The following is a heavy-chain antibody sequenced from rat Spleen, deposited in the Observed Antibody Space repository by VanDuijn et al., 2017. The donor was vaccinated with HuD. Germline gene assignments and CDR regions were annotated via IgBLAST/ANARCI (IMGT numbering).Heavy chain of an antibody. Sequence: EVQLVESGGGLVQPGRSLKLSCAASGFTFSTFPMAWVRQAPTMGLEWVASISTGGGNTYYRDSVKGRFTISRDNAKSTLYLQMDSLRSEDTATYYCARHGYDGSYYYWDYWGQGVMVTVSS. CDR1: GFTFSTFP. D-gene: IGHD1-12*02. CDR3: ARHGYDGSYYYWDY. CDR2: ISTGGGNT. J-gene: IGHJ2*01. V-gene: IGHV5S23*01.